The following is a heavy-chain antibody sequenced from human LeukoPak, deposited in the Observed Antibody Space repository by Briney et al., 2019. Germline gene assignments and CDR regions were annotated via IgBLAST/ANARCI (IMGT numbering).Heavy chain of an antibody. V-gene: IGHV3-30*18. CDR1: GFTFSSYG. CDR3: AKDLGYCSSTSCYWDYYYGMDV. D-gene: IGHD2-2*01. J-gene: IGHJ6*02. CDR2: ISYDGSNK. Sequence: GGSLRLSCAASGFTFSSYGMHWVRQAPGKGLEWVAVISYDGSNKYYADSVKGRFTIPRDNSKNTLYLQMNSLRAEDTAVYYCAKDLGYCSSTSCYWDYYYGMDVWGQGTTVTVSS.